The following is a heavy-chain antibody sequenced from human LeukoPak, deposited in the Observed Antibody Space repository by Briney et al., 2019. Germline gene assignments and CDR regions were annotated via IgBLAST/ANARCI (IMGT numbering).Heavy chain of an antibody. CDR2: INHSGST. V-gene: IGHV4-34*01. Sequence: SETLSLTCAVYGGSFSGYYWSWIRQPPGKGLEWIGEINHSGSTNYNPSLKSRVTISVDTSKNQFSLKLSSVTAADTAVYYCARVNQGYFFFIDYWGQGTLVTVSS. D-gene: IGHD2/OR15-2a*01. CDR3: ARVNQGYFFFIDY. CDR1: GGSFSGYY. J-gene: IGHJ4*02.